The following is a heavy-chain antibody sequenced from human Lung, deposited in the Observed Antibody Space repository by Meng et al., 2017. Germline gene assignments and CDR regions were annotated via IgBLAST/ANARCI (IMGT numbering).Heavy chain of an antibody. Sequence: ASVKVSCKPSGYNFPDYYIHWVRRAPGQGLEWMGRIDPKTGDTHYALKFQGRVTMTGDTSISTAYMELSGLRSDDTAMYYCARDEDISAAGKLFGDYWGHGTRVTCSS. CDR2: IDPKTGDT. D-gene: IGHD6-13*01. CDR1: GYNFPDYY. J-gene: IGHJ4*01. V-gene: IGHV1-2*06. CDR3: ARDEDISAAGKLFGDY.